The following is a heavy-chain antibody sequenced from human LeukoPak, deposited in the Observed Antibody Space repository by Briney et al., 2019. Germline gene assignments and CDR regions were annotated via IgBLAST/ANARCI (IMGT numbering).Heavy chain of an antibody. V-gene: IGHV4-39*07. Sequence: PSETLPLTCTVSGGSISSNNYYWGWIRQPPGKGLEWIGSIYFSGSTYYNPSLKSRVTISVDTSKNQFSLKLNSVTAADTAVYYCAREPYYSDSSGYYQGVYFDYWGQGTLVTVSS. D-gene: IGHD3-22*01. J-gene: IGHJ4*02. CDR1: GGSISSNNYY. CDR2: IYFSGST. CDR3: AREPYYSDSSGYYQGVYFDY.